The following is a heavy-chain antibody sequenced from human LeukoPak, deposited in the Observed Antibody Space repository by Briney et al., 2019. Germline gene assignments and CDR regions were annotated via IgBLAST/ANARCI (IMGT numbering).Heavy chain of an antibody. CDR1: GFTFSSYA. CDR2: ISYDGSNK. D-gene: IGHD6-19*01. V-gene: IGHV3-30-3*01. J-gene: IGHJ4*02. CDR3: ARDRHIAGAGYYFDY. Sequence: GGSLRLSCAASGFTFSSYAMHWVRQAPGKGLEWVAVISYDGSNKYYADSVKGRFTISRDNSKNTLYLQMNSLRVEDTAVYYCARDRHIAGAGYYFDYWGQGTLVTVSS.